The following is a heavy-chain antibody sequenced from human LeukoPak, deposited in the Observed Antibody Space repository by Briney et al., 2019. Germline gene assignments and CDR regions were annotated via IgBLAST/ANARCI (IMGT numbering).Heavy chain of an antibody. V-gene: IGHV1-2*02. D-gene: IGHD5-24*01. CDR1: GYIFTGYY. Sequence: ASVKVSCKASGYIFTGYYIHWVRQAPGQGLEWMGWINPKRGSINYAQKLQGRVTMTRDTSITTAYMELSNLRSDDTAIYYCARGDGYNDRYYYFMDVWGKGTTVTVSS. CDR2: INPKRGSI. CDR3: ARGDGYNDRYYYFMDV. J-gene: IGHJ6*03.